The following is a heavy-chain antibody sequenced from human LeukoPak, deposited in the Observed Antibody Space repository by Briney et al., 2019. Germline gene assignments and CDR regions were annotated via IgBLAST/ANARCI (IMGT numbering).Heavy chain of an antibody. J-gene: IGHJ4*02. Sequence: GGSLRLSCAASGFTFTSYAIHWVRQAPGKGLEYVSAISSDGRTTFYANSVKGRFIISRDNSKNTVYLQMDSLGVEDMAVYYCARGQTTPPDYFDYWGREPWSPSPQ. V-gene: IGHV3-64*01. CDR3: ARGQTTPPDYFDY. CDR1: GFTFTSYA. D-gene: IGHD1/OR15-1a*01. CDR2: ISSDGRTT.